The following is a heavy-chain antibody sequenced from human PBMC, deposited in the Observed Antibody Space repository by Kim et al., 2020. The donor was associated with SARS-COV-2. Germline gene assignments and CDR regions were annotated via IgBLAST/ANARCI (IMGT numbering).Heavy chain of an antibody. CDR1: GGSISSYY. Sequence: SETLSLTCTVSGGSISSYYWSWIRQPAGKGLEWIGRIYTSGSTNYNPSLKSRVTMSVDTSKNQFSLKLSSVTAADTAVYYCARDLVTIAARPGYGMDVWGQGTTVTVSS. V-gene: IGHV4-4*07. CDR3: ARDLVTIAARPGYGMDV. D-gene: IGHD6-6*01. CDR2: IYTSGST. J-gene: IGHJ6*02.